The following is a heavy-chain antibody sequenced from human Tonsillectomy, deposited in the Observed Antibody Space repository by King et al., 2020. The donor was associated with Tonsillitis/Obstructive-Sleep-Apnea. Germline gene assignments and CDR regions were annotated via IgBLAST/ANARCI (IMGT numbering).Heavy chain of an antibody. CDR2: ISGSGDRT. Sequence: VQLVESGGGLVQPGGSLRLSCAASGFTFSSYAMSWVRQAPGKGLEWVSIISGSGDRTYYADSVKGRFTISRDNSKNTLYLQMNSLRADDTARYYCEKELRDTYYDLWSAYPPSGMDVWGKGTTVTVSS. V-gene: IGHV3-23*04. CDR3: EKELRDTYYDLWSAYPPSGMDV. J-gene: IGHJ6*04. CDR1: GFTFSSYA. D-gene: IGHD3-3*01.